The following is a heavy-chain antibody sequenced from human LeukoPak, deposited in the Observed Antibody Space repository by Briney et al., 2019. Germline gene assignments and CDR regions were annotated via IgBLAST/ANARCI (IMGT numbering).Heavy chain of an antibody. CDR1: GFTFSGYN. V-gene: IGHV3-11*01. CDR3: ARVRLGSLPEYFQH. Sequence: GGSLRLSCAASGFTFSGYNMSWVRQAPGKGLEWVSYISSSGSTVYDADSVKGRFTIYRDNAKNSLYLQMNSLRAEDTAVYYCARVRLGSLPEYFQHWGQGTLVTVSS. D-gene: IGHD3-16*01. CDR2: ISSSGSTV. J-gene: IGHJ1*01.